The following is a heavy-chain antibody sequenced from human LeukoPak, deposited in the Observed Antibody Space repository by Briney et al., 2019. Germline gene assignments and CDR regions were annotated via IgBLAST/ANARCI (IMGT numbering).Heavy chain of an antibody. J-gene: IGHJ6*04. CDR2: ISYDGSNK. CDR3: AELGITMIGGV. CDR1: GFTFSSYG. D-gene: IGHD3-10*02. Sequence: GGSLRLSCAASGFTFSSYGMHCVRQAPGKGLEWVAVISYDGSNKYYADSVKGRFTISRDNSKNTLYLQMNSLRAEDTAVYYCAELGITMIGGVWGKGTTVTISS. V-gene: IGHV3-30*18.